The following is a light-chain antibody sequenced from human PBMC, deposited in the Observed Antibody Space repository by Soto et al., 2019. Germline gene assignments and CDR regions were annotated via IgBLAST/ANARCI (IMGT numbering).Light chain of an antibody. Sequence: DIQLTQSPSTLPASLGDRVTIPWRASQRISNWLAWYQPKPGTAPKRLIYHASTLKSGVPSGFSGRVSGTEFTLTISNLPPDAFATYYCQQYNSYSFGQGTKVDIK. J-gene: IGKJ1*01. CDR2: HAS. CDR1: QRISNW. V-gene: IGKV1-5*01. CDR3: QQYNSYS.